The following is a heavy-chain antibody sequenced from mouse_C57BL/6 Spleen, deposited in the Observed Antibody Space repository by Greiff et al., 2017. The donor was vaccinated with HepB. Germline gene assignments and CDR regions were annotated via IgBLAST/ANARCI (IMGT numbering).Heavy chain of an antibody. D-gene: IGHD1-1*01. Sequence: ESGPGLVKPSQSLSLTCSVTGYSITSGYYWNWIRQFPGNKLEWMGYISYDGSNNYNPSLKNRISITRDTSKNQFFLKLNSVTTEDTATYYCARDNYGSSQRYFDVWGTGTTVTVSS. V-gene: IGHV3-6*01. CDR2: ISYDGSN. CDR1: GYSITSGYY. J-gene: IGHJ1*03. CDR3: ARDNYGSSQRYFDV.